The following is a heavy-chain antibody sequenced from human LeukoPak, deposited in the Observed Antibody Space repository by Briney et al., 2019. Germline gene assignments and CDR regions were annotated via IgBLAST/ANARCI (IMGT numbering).Heavy chain of an antibody. D-gene: IGHD2-15*01. J-gene: IGHJ4*02. V-gene: IGHV4-39*07. CDR1: GGSISSSSYY. Sequence: PSETLSLTCTVSGGSISSSSYYWGWIRQPPGKGLEWIGSIYYSGSTYYNPSLKSRVTISVDTSKNQFSLKLSSVTAADTAVYYCARELGGIVVVVGFDYWGQGTLVTVSS. CDR3: ARELGGIVVVVGFDY. CDR2: IYYSGST.